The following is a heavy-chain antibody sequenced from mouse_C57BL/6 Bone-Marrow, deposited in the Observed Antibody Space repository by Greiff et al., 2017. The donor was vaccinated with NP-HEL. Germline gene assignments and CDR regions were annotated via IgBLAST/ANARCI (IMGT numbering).Heavy chain of an antibody. J-gene: IGHJ2*01. Sequence: QVQLQQPGAELVKPGASVKLSCKASGYTFTSYLMHWVKQRPGRGLEWIGRIDPNSGGTKYNEKFKSKATLTVDKPSSTAYLQLNSLTSEDTAVFYCARYYYGSSAFDYWGQGTTLTVSS. CDR1: GYTFTSYL. CDR2: IDPNSGGT. D-gene: IGHD1-1*01. V-gene: IGHV1-72*01. CDR3: ARYYYGSSAFDY.